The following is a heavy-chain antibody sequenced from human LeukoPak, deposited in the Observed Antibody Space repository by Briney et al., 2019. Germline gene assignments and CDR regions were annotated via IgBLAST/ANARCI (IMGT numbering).Heavy chain of an antibody. D-gene: IGHD3-22*01. CDR3: ARMIREYYYDSSGYYAIDY. CDR1: GGSISSYY. V-gene: IGHV4-59*08. J-gene: IGHJ4*02. Sequence: PSETLSLTCIVSGGSISSYYWSWIRQPPGKGLEWIGYIYYSGSTNYNPSLKSRVTISVDTSKNQFSLKLSSVTAADTAVYYCARMIREYYYDSSGYYAIDYWGQGTLVTVSS. CDR2: IYYSGST.